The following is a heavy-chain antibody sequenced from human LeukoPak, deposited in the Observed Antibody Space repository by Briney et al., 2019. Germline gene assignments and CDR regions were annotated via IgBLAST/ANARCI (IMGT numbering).Heavy chain of an antibody. CDR1: GGTFSSYA. V-gene: IGHV1-69*05. CDR2: IIPIFGTA. Sequence: SVKVSCKASGGTFSSYAISWVRQAPGQGLEWMGGIIPIFGTANYAQKFQGRVTITTDESTSTAYMQLSSLRSEDTAVYYCARVASGSAFQFDPWGQGTLVTVSS. J-gene: IGHJ5*02. D-gene: IGHD3-10*01. CDR3: ARVASGSAFQFDP.